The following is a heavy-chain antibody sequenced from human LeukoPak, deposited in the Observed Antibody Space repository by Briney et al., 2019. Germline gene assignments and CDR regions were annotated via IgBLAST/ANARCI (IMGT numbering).Heavy chain of an antibody. CDR3: ARGSLDGYYFDY. V-gene: IGHV4-31*03. CDR2: IYYSGST. Sequence: KASETLSLTCTVTGGSISSGGYYWSWIRQHPGKGLEWTGYIYYSGSTYYNPSLKSRVTISVDTSKNQFSLKLSSVTAADTAVYYCARGSLDGYYFDYWGQGTLVTVSS. CDR1: GGSISSGGYY. D-gene: IGHD3-22*01. J-gene: IGHJ4*02.